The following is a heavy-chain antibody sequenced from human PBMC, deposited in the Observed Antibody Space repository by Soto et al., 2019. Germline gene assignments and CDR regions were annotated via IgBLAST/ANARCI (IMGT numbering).Heavy chain of an antibody. Sequence: SETLSLTWTVSGGYIIGYCLSWIRPHPGKGLEWIGYIYYSGSTNYNPSLKSRVTISVDTSKNQFSLKLSSVTAADTAVYYCARGKVDTATQAGFDYWGQGTLVTVSS. J-gene: IGHJ4*02. V-gene: IGHV4-59*01. D-gene: IGHD5-18*01. CDR1: GGYIIGYC. CDR2: IYYSGST. CDR3: ARGKVDTATQAGFDY.